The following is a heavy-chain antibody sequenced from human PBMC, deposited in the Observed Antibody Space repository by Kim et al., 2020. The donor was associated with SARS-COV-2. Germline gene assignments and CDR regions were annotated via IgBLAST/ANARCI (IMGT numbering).Heavy chain of an antibody. Sequence: ASVKVSCKASGYTFTSYYMHWVRQAPGQGLEWMGIINPSGGSTSYAQKFQGRVTMTRDTSTSTVYMELSSLRSEDTAVYYCARGGRDAPLDFSWFDPWGQGTLVTVSS. J-gene: IGHJ5*02. CDR2: INPSGGST. CDR1: GYTFTSYY. D-gene: IGHD1-26*01. V-gene: IGHV1-46*01. CDR3: ARGGRDAPLDFSWFDP.